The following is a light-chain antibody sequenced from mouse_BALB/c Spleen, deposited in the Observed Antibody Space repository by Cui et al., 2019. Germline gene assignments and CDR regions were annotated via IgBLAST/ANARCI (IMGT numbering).Light chain of an antibody. Sequence: DIKMTQYPSSMSASLGERVSITCKASQYSNSYLSWFQQKPGKSPKTLIYRANRLVDGVPSRFSGSGSGQDYSLTISTLEYEDMGIYYCLQYDEFPLTFGAGTKLELK. CDR2: RAN. CDR3: LQYDEFPLT. CDR1: QYSNSY. J-gene: IGKJ5*01. V-gene: IGKV14-111*01.